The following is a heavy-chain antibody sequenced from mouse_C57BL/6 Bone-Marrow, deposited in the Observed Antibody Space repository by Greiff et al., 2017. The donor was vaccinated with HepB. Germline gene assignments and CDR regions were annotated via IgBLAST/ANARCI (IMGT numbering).Heavy chain of an antibody. CDR2: INPNNGGT. V-gene: IGHV1-18*01. J-gene: IGHJ1*03. CDR1: GYTFTDYN. CDR3: ARDYYGTLYWYFDV. D-gene: IGHD1-1*01. Sequence: VHVKQSGPELVKPGASVKIPCKASGYTFTDYNMDWVKQSHGKSLEWIGDINPNNGGTIYNQKFKGKATLTVDKSSSTAYMELRSLTSEDTAVYYCARDYYGTLYWYFDVWGTGTTVTVSS.